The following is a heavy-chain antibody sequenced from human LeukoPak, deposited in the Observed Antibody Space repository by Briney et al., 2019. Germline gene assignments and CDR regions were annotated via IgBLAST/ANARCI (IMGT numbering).Heavy chain of an antibody. CDR3: ARTTPFQIYDILAGSRYDALDI. Sequence: GGSLRLSCAASGFTFSSYNMNWVRQAPGKGLEWVSSISSSSSYIYYADSVKGRFTISRDNAKNSLYLQMNSLRAEDTAVYYCARTTPFQIYDILAGSRYDALDIWGQGTMVTVSS. D-gene: IGHD3-9*01. CDR2: ISSSSSYI. V-gene: IGHV3-21*01. CDR1: GFTFSSYN. J-gene: IGHJ3*02.